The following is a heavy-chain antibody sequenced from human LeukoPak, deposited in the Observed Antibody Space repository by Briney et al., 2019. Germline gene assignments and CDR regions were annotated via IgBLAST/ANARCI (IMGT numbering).Heavy chain of an antibody. J-gene: IGHJ5*02. CDR2: IKEDGSKT. D-gene: IGHD1-26*01. CDR1: GFYFSASW. CDR3: AKETPLGSSWFGP. V-gene: IGHV3-7*01. Sequence: GGSLRLSCVASGFYFSASWMTWVRQAPERGLEWLATIKEDGSKTYYVDSVKGRFIISRDNSKNTLYLQMNSLRVEDTAVYYCAKETPLGSSWFGPWGQGTLVTVSS.